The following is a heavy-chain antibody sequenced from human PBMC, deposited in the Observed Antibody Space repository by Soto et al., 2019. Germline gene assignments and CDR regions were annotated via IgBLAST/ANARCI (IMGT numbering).Heavy chain of an antibody. CDR1: GFTFSSYG. CDR2: IWYDGSNK. CDR3: SRKPNISVTFNACDI. J-gene: IGHJ3*02. Sequence: GGSLRLSCAASGFTFSSYGMHWVRQAPGKGLEWVAVIWYDGSNKYYADSVKGRFTISRDNSKNTLYLQMNSLRAEDTAVYYCSRKPNISVTFNACDIWGQGTMVTVS. D-gene: IGHD1-20*01. V-gene: IGHV3-33*01.